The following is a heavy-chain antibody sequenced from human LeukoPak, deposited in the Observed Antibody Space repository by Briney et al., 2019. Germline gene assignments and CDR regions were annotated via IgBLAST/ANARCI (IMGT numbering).Heavy chain of an antibody. Sequence: ASVKVSCKAYGYTFTSYGISWVRQAPGQGLEWMGWISSYNGNTKYAQKFQGRVTMTTDTSTSTAYMELRSLRSDDTAVYYCARDAREVLLWFGEFFPWGQGTLVTVSS. CDR3: ARDAREVLLWFGEFFP. D-gene: IGHD3-10*01. J-gene: IGHJ5*02. CDR2: ISSYNGNT. V-gene: IGHV1-18*01. CDR1: GYTFTSYG.